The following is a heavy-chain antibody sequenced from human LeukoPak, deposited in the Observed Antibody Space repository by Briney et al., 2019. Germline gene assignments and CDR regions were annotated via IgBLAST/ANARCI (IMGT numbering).Heavy chain of an antibody. Sequence: GGSLRLSCAASGFIFSSYWMHWVRHAPGKGLAWVSRINTDGSSISYADSVKGRFTISRDNAKNTLYLQMNSLRAEDTAVYYCASQWELSHWGQGTLVTVSS. V-gene: IGHV3-74*01. CDR2: INTDGSSI. CDR1: GFIFSSYW. J-gene: IGHJ4*02. CDR3: ASQWELSH. D-gene: IGHD1-26*01.